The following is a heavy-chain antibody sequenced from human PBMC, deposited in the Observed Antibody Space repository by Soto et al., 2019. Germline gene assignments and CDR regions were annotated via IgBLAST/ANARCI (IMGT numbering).Heavy chain of an antibody. V-gene: IGHV3-23*01. CDR2: ISGSGGST. Sequence: EVQLLESGGGLVQPGGSLRLSCAASGFTFSSYAMSWVRQAPGKGLEWVSAISGSGGSTYYADSVKGRFTISRDNSKNTLYLQMNSLRAEDTAVYYCAKALPLYDFWSGYYDYLGQGTLVTVSS. D-gene: IGHD3-3*01. CDR3: AKALPLYDFWSGYYDY. J-gene: IGHJ4*02. CDR1: GFTFSSYA.